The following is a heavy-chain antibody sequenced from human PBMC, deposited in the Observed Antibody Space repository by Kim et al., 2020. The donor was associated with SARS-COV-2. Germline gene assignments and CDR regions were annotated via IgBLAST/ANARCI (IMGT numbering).Heavy chain of an antibody. Sequence: SETLSLTCTVSGGSISSSSYYWGWIRQPPGKGLEWIGSIYYSGSTYYNPSLKSRVTISVDTSKNQFSLKLSSVTAADTAVYYCASREYSYGFGGRGGWYFDYWGQGTLVTVSS. J-gene: IGHJ4*02. CDR1: GGSISSSSYY. CDR3: ASREYSYGFGGRGGWYFDY. CDR2: IYYSGST. V-gene: IGHV4-39*01. D-gene: IGHD5-18*01.